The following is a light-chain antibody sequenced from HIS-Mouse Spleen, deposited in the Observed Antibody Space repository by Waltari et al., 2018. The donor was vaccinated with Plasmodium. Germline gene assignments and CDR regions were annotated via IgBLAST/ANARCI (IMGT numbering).Light chain of an antibody. J-gene: IGKJ1*01. V-gene: IGKV1-5*03. CDR2: KAS. CDR3: QQYNSYWT. Sequence: DIQMTPSPSTLSASVGDRVTITCRASQSISSRLAWYQQKPGKAPKLLIYKASSLESGVPSRFSGSGSGTEFTLTISSLQPDDFATYYCQQYNSYWTFGQGTKVEIK. CDR1: QSISSR.